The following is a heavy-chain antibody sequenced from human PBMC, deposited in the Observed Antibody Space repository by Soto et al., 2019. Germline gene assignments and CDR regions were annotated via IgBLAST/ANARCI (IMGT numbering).Heavy chain of an antibody. D-gene: IGHD2-2*02. V-gene: IGHV3-30*18. CDR3: AKEDIVVVPAAILAGMNV. Sequence: GGSLRLSCAASGFTFSSYGMHWVRQAPGKGLEWVAVISYDGSNKYYADSAKGRFTISRDNSKNTLYLQMNSLRAEDTAVYYCAKEDIVVVPAAILAGMNVWGQGTTVTVSS. CDR2: ISYDGSNK. J-gene: IGHJ6*02. CDR1: GFTFSSYG.